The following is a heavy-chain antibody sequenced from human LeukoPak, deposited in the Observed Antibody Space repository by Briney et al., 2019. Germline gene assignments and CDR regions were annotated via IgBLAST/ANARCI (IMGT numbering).Heavy chain of an antibody. D-gene: IGHD2/OR15-2a*01. CDR1: GFTFSTFW. V-gene: IGHV3-74*01. CDR3: ARGPSSTNFYVGDH. Sequence: TGGSLRLSCATSGFTFSTFWMHRVRQAPGKGLVWVSRINSGGSSTSYADSVKGRFTISRDNAKNTLYLQMNSLRAEDAAVYYCARGPSSTNFYVGDHWGQGTLVTVSS. J-gene: IGHJ5*02. CDR2: INSGGSST.